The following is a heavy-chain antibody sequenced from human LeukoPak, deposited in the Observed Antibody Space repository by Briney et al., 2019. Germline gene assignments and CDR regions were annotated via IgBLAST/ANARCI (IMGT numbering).Heavy chain of an antibody. D-gene: IGHD2-15*01. Sequence: GGSLRLSCAASGFTFSSYNMNWVRQAPGKGLEWVSSISSSSTYIYYAHSVKGRFTISRDNAKNSLYLQMNSLRAEDTAVYYCARDHEGYCSGGSCSLFDYWGQGTLVTVSS. CDR1: GFTFSSYN. J-gene: IGHJ4*02. CDR2: ISSSSTYI. CDR3: ARDHEGYCSGGSCSLFDY. V-gene: IGHV3-21*01.